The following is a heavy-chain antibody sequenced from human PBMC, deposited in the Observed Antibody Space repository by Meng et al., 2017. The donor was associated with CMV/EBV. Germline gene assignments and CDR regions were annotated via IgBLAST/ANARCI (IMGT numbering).Heavy chain of an antibody. CDR2: INHSGST. V-gene: IGHV4-34*01. Sequence: SQTLSLTCAVYGGSFSGSYWSWIRQPPGKGLEWIGEINHSGSTNYNPSLKSRVTISVDTSKNQFSLKLSSVTAADTAVYYCARGIAAAGEHHGPWGQGTLVTVSS. CDR1: GGSFSGSY. CDR3: ARGIAAAGEHHGP. D-gene: IGHD6-13*01. J-gene: IGHJ5*02.